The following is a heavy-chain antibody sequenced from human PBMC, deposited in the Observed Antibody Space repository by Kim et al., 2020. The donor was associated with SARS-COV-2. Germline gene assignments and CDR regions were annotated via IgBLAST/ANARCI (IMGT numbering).Heavy chain of an antibody. CDR2: TYYRSKWYN. Sequence: SQTLSLTCALSGDSVSSNSSTWNWIRQSPSRGLEWLGRTYYRSKWYNDYDISVKSRITINSDTSKNQFSLQLNSVTPEDTAVYYCARGTTTYFDYWGHGTLVTVSS. CDR1: GDSVSSNSST. D-gene: IGHD1-7*01. V-gene: IGHV6-1*01. J-gene: IGHJ4*01. CDR3: ARGTTTYFDY.